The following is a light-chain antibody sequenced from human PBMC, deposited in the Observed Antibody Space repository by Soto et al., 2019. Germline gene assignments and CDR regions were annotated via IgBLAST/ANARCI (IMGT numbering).Light chain of an antibody. Sequence: DIQMTQYTSTLSASVEDRVTITCRASQSLDSWLAWYQQKPGKPPKLLIYKTSILEFGVPSRFSGSGSGTLVTLTISSLQPDDFATYYCQQYHSFSTFGQGTKVEIK. V-gene: IGKV1-5*03. J-gene: IGKJ1*01. CDR2: KTS. CDR1: QSLDSW. CDR3: QQYHSFST.